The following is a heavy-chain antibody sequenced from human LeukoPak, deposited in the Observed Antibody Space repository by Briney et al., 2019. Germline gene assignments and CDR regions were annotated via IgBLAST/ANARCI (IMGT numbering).Heavy chain of an antibody. CDR1: GYSISSGFY. Sequence: ETLSLPCPVSGYSISSGFYWGWIRQPPGKGLEWLGTIYHSGSTYYNPSLKSRVTISVDTSKNQFSLKLSSVTAADTALYYCARLDVGYYDFWSGKGPFDYWGQGTLVSVSS. CDR3: ARLDVGYYDFWSGKGPFDY. J-gene: IGHJ4*02. D-gene: IGHD3-3*01. V-gene: IGHV4-38-2*01. CDR2: IYHSGST.